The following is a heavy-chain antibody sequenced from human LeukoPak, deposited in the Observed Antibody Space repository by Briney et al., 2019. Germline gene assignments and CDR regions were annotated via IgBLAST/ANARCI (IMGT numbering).Heavy chain of an antibody. V-gene: IGHV4-4*09. CDR2: IYTSGST. CDR3: ARHGVNDFWSGYSDYYYMDV. J-gene: IGHJ6*03. CDR1: GGSISSYY. D-gene: IGHD3-3*01. Sequence: SETLSLTCTVSGGSISSYYWSWIRQPPGKGLEWIGYIYTSGSTNYNPSPKSRVTISVDTSKNQFSLKLSSVTAADTAVYYCARHGVNDFWSGYSDYYYMDVWGKGTTVTVSS.